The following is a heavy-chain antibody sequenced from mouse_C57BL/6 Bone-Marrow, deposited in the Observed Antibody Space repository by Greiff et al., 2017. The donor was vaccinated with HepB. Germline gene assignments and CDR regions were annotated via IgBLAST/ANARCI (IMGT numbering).Heavy chain of an antibody. CDR3: ARTVYYGPSGYAMDY. V-gene: IGHV1-4*01. D-gene: IGHD2-1*01. Sequence: LQESGAELARPGASVKMSCKASGYTFTSYTMHWVKQRPGQGLEWIGYINPSSGYTKYNQKFKDKATLTADKSSSTAYMQLSSLTSEDSAVYYCARTVYYGPSGYAMDYWGQGTSVTVSS. CDR1: GYTFTSYT. CDR2: INPSSGYT. J-gene: IGHJ4*01.